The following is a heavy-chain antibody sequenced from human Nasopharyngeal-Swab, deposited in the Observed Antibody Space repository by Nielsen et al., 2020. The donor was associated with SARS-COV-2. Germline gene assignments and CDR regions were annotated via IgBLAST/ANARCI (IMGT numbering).Heavy chain of an antibody. V-gene: IGHV1-2*02. CDR2: INPNSGGT. J-gene: IGHJ4*02. CDR1: GYTFTGYY. CDR3: AGDYSYALYYFDY. Sequence: ASVKVSCKASGYTFTGYYMHWVRQAPAQGLEWMGWINPNSGGTNYAQKFQGRVTMTRDTSISTAYMELSRLRSDDTAVYYCAGDYSYALYYFDYWGQGTLVTVSS. D-gene: IGHD5-18*01.